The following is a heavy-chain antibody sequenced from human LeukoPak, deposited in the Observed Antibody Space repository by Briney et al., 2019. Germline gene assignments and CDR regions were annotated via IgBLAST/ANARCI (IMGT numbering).Heavy chain of an antibody. Sequence: ASVKVSCKASGYTFTGYYMHWVRQAPGQGLERMGWINPNSGGTNYAQKFQGRVTMTRDTSISTAYMELSRLRSDDTAVYYCAREQPENCSSTSCYYPFPSFDPWGQGTLVTVSS. CDR1: GYTFTGYY. V-gene: IGHV1-2*02. J-gene: IGHJ5*02. D-gene: IGHD2-2*01. CDR2: INPNSGGT. CDR3: AREQPENCSSTSCYYPFPSFDP.